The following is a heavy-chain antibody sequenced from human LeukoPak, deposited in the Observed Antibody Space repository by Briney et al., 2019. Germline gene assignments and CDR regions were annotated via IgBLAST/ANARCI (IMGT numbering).Heavy chain of an antibody. J-gene: IGHJ4*02. CDR2: IYYSGIT. Sequence: SETLSPTCTVSGDSITSFYWTWIRQPPGKGLECIGYIYYSGITRYNPSLKSRVTMSADTSKNQFSLKLSSMTAEDTAVYYCARMAQNSYIRGRPIDYWGQGTLVTVSS. CDR3: ARMAQNSYIRGRPIDY. D-gene: IGHD3-16*01. V-gene: IGHV4-59*01. CDR1: GDSITSFY.